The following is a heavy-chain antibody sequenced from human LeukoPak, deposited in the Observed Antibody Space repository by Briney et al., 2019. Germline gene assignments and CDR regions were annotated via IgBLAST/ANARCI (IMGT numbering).Heavy chain of an antibody. CDR3: ARAQWLVQDAFDI. D-gene: IGHD6-19*01. CDR2: ISYDGSNK. V-gene: IGHV3-30-3*01. Sequence: GRSLRLSCAASGFTFSSYAMHWVRQAPGKGLEWVAVISYDGSNKYYADSVKGRFTISRDNSKNTLYLQMNSLRAEDTAVYYCARAQWLVQDAFDIWGQGTMVTVSS. CDR1: GFTFSSYA. J-gene: IGHJ3*02.